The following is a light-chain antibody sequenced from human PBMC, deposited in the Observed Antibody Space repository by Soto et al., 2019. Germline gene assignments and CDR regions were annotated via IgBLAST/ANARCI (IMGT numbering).Light chain of an antibody. CDR3: SSYTTTSPYV. V-gene: IGLV2-8*01. J-gene: IGLJ1*01. CDR2: EVS. Sequence: QSVLTQPPSASGSPGQSVTISCTGTSSDVGSYKFVSWYQQHPGKAPKLMMYEVSKRPSGVPDRFSGSKSGNTASLTISGLQAEDEADYYCSSYTTTSPYVFGSGTKVTVL. CDR1: SSDVGSYKF.